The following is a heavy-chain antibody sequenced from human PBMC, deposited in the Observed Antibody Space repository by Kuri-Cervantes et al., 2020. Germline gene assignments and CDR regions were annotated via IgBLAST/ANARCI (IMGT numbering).Heavy chain of an antibody. CDR3: ARDRWNDLFAWFDP. V-gene: IGHV3-53*01. Sequence: GESLKISCAASGFTVSSNYMSWVRQAPGKGLEWVSVIYSGGSTYYADSVKGRFTISRDNSKNTLYLQMNSLRAEDTAVYYCARDRWNDLFAWFDPWGQGTLVTVSS. J-gene: IGHJ5*02. CDR2: IYSGGST. CDR1: GFTVSSNY. D-gene: IGHD1-1*01.